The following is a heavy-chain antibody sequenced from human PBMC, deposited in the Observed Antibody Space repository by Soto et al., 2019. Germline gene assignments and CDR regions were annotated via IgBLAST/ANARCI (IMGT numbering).Heavy chain of an antibody. D-gene: IGHD3-9*01. J-gene: IGHJ3*02. CDR1: GGSFSTYY. CDR3: ARGGSNDWQVAFDI. CDR2: INHSGSN. Sequence: SETLSLTCVVSGGSFSTYYYNWIRQSPGKGLEWIGEINHSGSNNYSPSLKSRVTMSLDTSKNQFSLKLTSVTAADTAVYYCARGGSNDWQVAFDIWGQGTMVTV. V-gene: IGHV4-34*01.